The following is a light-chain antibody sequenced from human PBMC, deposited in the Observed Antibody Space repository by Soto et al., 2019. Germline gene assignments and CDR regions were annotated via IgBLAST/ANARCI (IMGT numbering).Light chain of an antibody. CDR1: QSVSPW. CDR2: KTS. CDR3: QQYNSSGLT. V-gene: IGKV1-5*03. J-gene: IGKJ4*01. Sequence: DIQMTQSPSTLGASVGDTVTISCRASQSVSPWLAWYQQKPGKAPKLLIYKTSRLQSGVPSRFSGSGSGTDFTRKISSLQPDDFAIYYCQQYNSSGLTFGGGTTVDIK.